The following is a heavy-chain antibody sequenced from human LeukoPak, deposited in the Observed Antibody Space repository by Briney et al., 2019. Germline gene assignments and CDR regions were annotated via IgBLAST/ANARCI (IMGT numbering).Heavy chain of an antibody. Sequence: GGSLRLSCAASGFTFSSYWMHWVPQAPGKGLVWVSRINSDGSSITYADSVKGRFTISRDNAKNTLYLQMNSLRVEDTAVYYCAREGRVSGYDFDCWGQGTLVTVSS. CDR1: GFTFSSYW. J-gene: IGHJ4*02. CDR3: AREGRVSGYDFDC. CDR2: INSDGSSI. D-gene: IGHD5-12*01. V-gene: IGHV3-74*03.